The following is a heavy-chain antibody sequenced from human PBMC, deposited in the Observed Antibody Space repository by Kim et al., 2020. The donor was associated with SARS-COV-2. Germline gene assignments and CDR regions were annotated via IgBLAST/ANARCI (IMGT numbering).Heavy chain of an antibody. CDR1: GFTFSSYV. CDR3: ARGYYYDSSGYYYAVDY. D-gene: IGHD3-22*01. V-gene: IGHV3-30*04. J-gene: IGHJ4*02. Sequence: GGSLRLSCAASGFTFSSYVMHWVRQAPGKGLEWVAVISYDGSNKYYADSVKGRFTISRDNSKNTLYLQMNSLRAEDTAVYYCARGYYYDSSGYYYAVDYWGQGTLVTVSS. CDR2: ISYDGSNK.